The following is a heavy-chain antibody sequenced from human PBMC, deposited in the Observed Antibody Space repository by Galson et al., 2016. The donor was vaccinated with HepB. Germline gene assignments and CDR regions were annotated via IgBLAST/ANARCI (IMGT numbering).Heavy chain of an antibody. D-gene: IGHD4-17*01. Sequence: SVKVSCKASGGIFSTFGISWVRQAPGQGLEWMGGIIPMFRTPTYAQKFQGRVTITADEGTRTAYMDLSSLRPEDTALYYCARVADYGDADYYYAMDVWGPGTTVTVTS. CDR3: ARVADYGDADYYYAMDV. J-gene: IGHJ6*02. CDR2: IIPMFRTP. V-gene: IGHV1-69*13. CDR1: GGIFSTFG.